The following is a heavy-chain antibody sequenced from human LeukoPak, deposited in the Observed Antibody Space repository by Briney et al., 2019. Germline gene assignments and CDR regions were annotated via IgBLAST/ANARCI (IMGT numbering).Heavy chain of an antibody. Sequence: GGSLRLSCIASGLTFSSYGMNWVRQAPGKGLEWISYISSATSSSSYIYYIDSVKGRFTISRDNAKNSLYLQMNSLRAEDTAVYYCARDLFRGVFSFDYWGQGTLVTVSS. CDR3: ARDLFRGVFSFDY. CDR2: ISSATSSSSYI. D-gene: IGHD3-10*01. V-gene: IGHV3-21*05. J-gene: IGHJ4*02. CDR1: GLTFSSYG.